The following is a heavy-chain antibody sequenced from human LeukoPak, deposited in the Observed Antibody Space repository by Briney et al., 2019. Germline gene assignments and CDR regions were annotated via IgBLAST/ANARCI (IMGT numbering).Heavy chain of an antibody. D-gene: IGHD3-10*01. Sequence: PGGSLRLSCAASGFTFSSYGMHWVRQAPGKGLEWVAVISYDGSNKYYADSVKGRFTISRDNSKNTLYLQMNSLRAEDTAVYYCAKERIHLWFGELSPLDYWGQGTLVTVSS. CDR2: ISYDGSNK. CDR3: AKERIHLWFGELSPLDY. CDR1: GFTFSSYG. V-gene: IGHV3-30*18. J-gene: IGHJ4*02.